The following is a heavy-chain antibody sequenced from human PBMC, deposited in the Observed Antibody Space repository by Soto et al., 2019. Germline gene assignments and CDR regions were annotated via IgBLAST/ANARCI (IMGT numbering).Heavy chain of an antibody. CDR2: IGAADDP. J-gene: IGHJ6*02. CDR1: GFFFNNYD. CDR3: ARAYTGRLPRRGDYYYALDV. D-gene: IGHD2-15*01. Sequence: QLVESGGGLTQAGGSLRLSCVGSGFFFNNYDMHWVRQVRGKGLEWVSAIGAADDPYYSVSVKGRFIVSRDNAQKSLYLQMNNLRAADTVLYFGARAYTGRLPRRGDYYYALDVWGRGTTVTVSS. V-gene: IGHV3-13*05.